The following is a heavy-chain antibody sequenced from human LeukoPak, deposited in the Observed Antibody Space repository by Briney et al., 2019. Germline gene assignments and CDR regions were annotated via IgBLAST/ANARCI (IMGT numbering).Heavy chain of an antibody. CDR1: GDTVSSSSTT. D-gene: IGHD2/OR15-2a*01. V-gene: IGHV6-1*01. CDR3: TRFYWNGLNFFDP. Sequence: SQTLSLTCAISGDTVSSSSTTWDWIRQSPSRGLEWLGRTYYRTKRYNDYAVSVRGRISNNADPTKNHLSLQLNSVTPEDTAVYYCTRFYWNGLNFFDPWGQGTLVTVSS. J-gene: IGHJ5*02. CDR2: TYYRTKRYN.